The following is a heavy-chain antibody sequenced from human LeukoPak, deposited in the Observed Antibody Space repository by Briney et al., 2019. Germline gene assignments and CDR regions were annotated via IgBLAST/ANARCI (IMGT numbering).Heavy chain of an antibody. J-gene: IGHJ4*02. CDR3: ARQSVRPGASPLFDY. CDR1: GYTFSSYY. D-gene: IGHD1-14*01. Sequence: SVTISCKASGYTFSSYYMHWVRRAPGQGLEWMGIINPSGGSTTYAQKFQGRVPETIDTSTSTGYRELSSLRSEDTAVFYCARQSVRPGASPLFDYCGQRAIFSASS. V-gene: IGHV1-46*01. CDR2: INPSGGST.